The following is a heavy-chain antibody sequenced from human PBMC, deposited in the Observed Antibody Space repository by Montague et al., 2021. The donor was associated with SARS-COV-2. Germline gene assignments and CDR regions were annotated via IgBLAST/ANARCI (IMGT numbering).Heavy chain of an antibody. CDR2: IHTSGNT. Sequence: SETLSLTCTVSGASITTYYWSWIRQSAGKGLEWIGRIHTSGNTNYNPTLRSRVTMSVDTSKNRFSLKLNSVTAADMAVYYCAREATPWFGELMGVWFDPWGQGTLVTVSS. J-gene: IGHJ5*02. CDR1: GASITTYY. V-gene: IGHV4-4*07. D-gene: IGHD3-10*01. CDR3: AREATPWFGELMGVWFDP.